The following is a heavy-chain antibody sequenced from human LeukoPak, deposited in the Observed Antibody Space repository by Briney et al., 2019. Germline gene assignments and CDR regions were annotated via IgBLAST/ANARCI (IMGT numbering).Heavy chain of an antibody. CDR1: GYTFTSYA. D-gene: IGHD3-22*01. V-gene: IGHV1-3*01. CDR3: ARAPQTYYYDSSGGMDV. Sequence: ASVKVSCKASGYTFTSYAMHWVRQAPGQRLEWMGWINAGNGNTKYSQKFQGRVTITRDTSASTAYMELSSLRSEDTAVYYCARAPQTYYYDSSGGMDVWGQGTTVTVSS. J-gene: IGHJ6*02. CDR2: INAGNGNT.